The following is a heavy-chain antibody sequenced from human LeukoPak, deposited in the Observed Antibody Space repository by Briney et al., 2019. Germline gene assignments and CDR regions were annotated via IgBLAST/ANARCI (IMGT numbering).Heavy chain of an antibody. CDR2: IYSGGST. V-gene: IGHV3-66*01. J-gene: IGHJ4*02. CDR3: ARAPDGDYDSSGYYHKYYFDY. Sequence: PGGSLRLSCAASGFTVSSNYMSWVRQAPGKGLEWVSVIYSGGSTYYADSVKGRSTISRDNSKNTLYLQMNSLRAEDTAVYYCARAPDGDYDSSGYYHKYYFDYWGQGTLVTVSS. CDR1: GFTVSSNY. D-gene: IGHD3-22*01.